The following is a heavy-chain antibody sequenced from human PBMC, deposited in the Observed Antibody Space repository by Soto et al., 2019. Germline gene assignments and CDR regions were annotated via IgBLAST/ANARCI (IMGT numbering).Heavy chain of an antibody. CDR1: GGSISSSSYY. J-gene: IGHJ4*02. CDR3: ASSLGGWYFDS. D-gene: IGHD6-19*01. CDR2: IYYSGST. Sequence: PSETLSLTCTVSGGSISSSSYYWGWIRQPPGKGLEWIGSIYYSGSTYYTPSLKSRVTISLDRSKTHFSLKLTSVTPADTAVYYCASSLGGWYFDSWGQGTLVTVSS. V-gene: IGHV4-39*07.